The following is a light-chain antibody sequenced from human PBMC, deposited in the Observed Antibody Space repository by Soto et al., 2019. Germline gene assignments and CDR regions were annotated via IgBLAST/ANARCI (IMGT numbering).Light chain of an antibody. V-gene: IGKV1-33*01. CDR3: QQYDNLPLFT. CDR2: DAS. CDR1: QDISNY. J-gene: IGKJ3*01. Sequence: DIQMTQSPSSLSASVGDRVTITCQASQDISNYLNWYQQKPGKAPKLLIYDASNLETGVPSRFSGSGSGTDFTFTISSLXPEDIATYYCQQYDNLPLFTFGPGTKVDIK.